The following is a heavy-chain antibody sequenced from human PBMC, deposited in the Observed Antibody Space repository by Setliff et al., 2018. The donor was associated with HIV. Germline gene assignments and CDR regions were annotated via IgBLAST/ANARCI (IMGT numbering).Heavy chain of an antibody. CDR3: ARGPIHDSSGYYYAY. D-gene: IGHD3-22*01. V-gene: IGHV1-8*02. CDR2: VNPNSGNT. CDR1: GYTFTSYD. Sequence: ASVKVSCKASGYTFTSYDINWVRQATGQGLEWMGWVNPNSGNTGYAQKFQGRVTMTRNTSISTAYMELSSLRSEDTAVYYCARGPIHDSSGYYYAYWGQGTLVTVPQ. J-gene: IGHJ4*02.